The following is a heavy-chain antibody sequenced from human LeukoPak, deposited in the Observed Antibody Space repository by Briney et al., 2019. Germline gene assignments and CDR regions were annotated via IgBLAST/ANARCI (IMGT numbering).Heavy chain of an antibody. CDR1: GFTFSIYS. D-gene: IGHD6-6*01. CDR2: ISSSSSLI. V-gene: IGHV3-21*06. J-gene: IGHJ4*02. Sequence: GGSLRLSXAASGFTFSIYSLNWVRQAPGKGLEWVSSISSSSSLISYADSVKGRFTISRDNAKNSLYLQMNSLRAEDTAVYYCAKNRKSSSSDFDYWGQRTLVTVSS. CDR3: AKNRKSSSSDFDY.